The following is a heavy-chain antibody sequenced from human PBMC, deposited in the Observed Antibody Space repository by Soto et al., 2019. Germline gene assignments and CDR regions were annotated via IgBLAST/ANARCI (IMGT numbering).Heavy chain of an antibody. V-gene: IGHV2-5*01. D-gene: IGHD3-22*01. CDR2: IYWNDDK. CDR1: GFSLSTSGVG. CDR3: AHTRTLYYYDSSGRYNWFDP. Sequence: SGPTLVNPTQTLTLTCTFSGFSLSTSGVGVGWIRQPPGKALEWLALIYWNDDKRYSPSLKSRLTITKDTSKNQVVLTMTNMDPVDTATYYCAHTRTLYYYDSSGRYNWFDPWGQGXLVTVSS. J-gene: IGHJ5*02.